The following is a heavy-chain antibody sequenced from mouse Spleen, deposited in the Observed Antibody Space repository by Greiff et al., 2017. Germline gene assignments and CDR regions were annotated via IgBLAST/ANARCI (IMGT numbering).Heavy chain of an antibody. CDR1: GYTFTDYY. CDR2: IYPGSGNT. CDR3: ARKLRSHWYFDV. Sequence: VQLQQSGAELARPGASVKLSCKASGYTFTDYYINWVKQRTGQGLEWIGEIYPGSGNTYYNEKFKGKATLTADKSSSTAYMQLSSLTSEDSAVYFCARKLRSHWYFDVWGAGTTVTVSS. V-gene: IGHV1-77*01. J-gene: IGHJ1*01. D-gene: IGHD1-1*01.